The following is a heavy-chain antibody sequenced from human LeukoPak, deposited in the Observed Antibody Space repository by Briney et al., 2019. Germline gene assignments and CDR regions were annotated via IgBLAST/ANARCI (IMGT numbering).Heavy chain of an antibody. V-gene: IGHV3-7*03. CDR3: ARLYASSSGRAFDI. Sequence: HPGGSLRLSCAASGFTFSSYWMNWARQAPGKGLEWVASINHNGNVNYYVDSVKGRFTISRDNAKNSLYLQMSNLRAEDTAVYYCARLYASSSGRAFDIWGQGTMVTVSS. J-gene: IGHJ3*02. CDR1: GFTFSSYW. CDR2: INHNGNVN. D-gene: IGHD6-6*01.